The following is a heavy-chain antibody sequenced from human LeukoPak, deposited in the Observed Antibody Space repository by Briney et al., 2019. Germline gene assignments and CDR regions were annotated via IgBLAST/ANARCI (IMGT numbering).Heavy chain of an antibody. Sequence: SETLSLTCAVYGGSFSGYYWSWIRHPPGKGLEWVGEINHSGSTNYNPSLKSRVTISVDTSKNHFSLKLSSVTAADTAVYYCARTLGYWGQGTLVTVSS. V-gene: IGHV4-34*01. CDR3: ARTLGY. CDR2: INHSGST. CDR1: GGSFSGYY. J-gene: IGHJ4*02.